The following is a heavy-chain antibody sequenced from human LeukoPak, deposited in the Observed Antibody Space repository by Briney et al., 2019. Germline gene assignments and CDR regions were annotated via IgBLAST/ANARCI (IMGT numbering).Heavy chain of an antibody. Sequence: GGSLRLSCAASGFTFSDHYMEWVRQAPGKGLEWVGRIRNKAKSYTTEYAESVKGRFTISRDDSKNSLYLQMNSLKTEDTAVYYCAREDSSGYYHSDYWGQGTLVTVSS. CDR2: IRNKAKSYTT. V-gene: IGHV3-72*01. CDR3: AREDSSGYYHSDY. J-gene: IGHJ4*02. D-gene: IGHD3-22*01. CDR1: GFTFSDHY.